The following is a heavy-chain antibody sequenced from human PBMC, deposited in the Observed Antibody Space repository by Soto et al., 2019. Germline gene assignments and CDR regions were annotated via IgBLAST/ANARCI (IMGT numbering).Heavy chain of an antibody. D-gene: IGHD5-12*01. CDR3: ARGPLRNWFDP. V-gene: IGHV1-3*01. J-gene: IGHJ5*02. CDR1: GYTFTSYA. CDR2: INAVNGNT. Sequence: ASVKVSCKASGYTFTSYAMHWVRQSPGQRLEWMGWINAVNGNTKYSQKFQGRVTITKNTSASTAYMELSSLRSEDTAVYYCARGPLRNWFDPWGQGTLVTVSS.